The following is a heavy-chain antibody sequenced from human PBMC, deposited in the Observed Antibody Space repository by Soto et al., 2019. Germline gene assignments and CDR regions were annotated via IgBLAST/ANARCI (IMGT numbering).Heavy chain of an antibody. J-gene: IGHJ5*02. CDR1: GYTFVSYG. CDR2: ISPYNGNT. CDR3: ARDQNCFDSSCYYDH. Sequence: QIQLVQSAAEVKKPGASVKVSCKTSGYTFVSYGISWVRQAPGQGLEWMGWISPYNGNTNFAQRFRGRVTLTTDTSTDIVYMDLGSLKSDDTAVYYCARDQNCFDSSCYYDHWGQGTLITVSS. D-gene: IGHD3-22*01. V-gene: IGHV1-18*04.